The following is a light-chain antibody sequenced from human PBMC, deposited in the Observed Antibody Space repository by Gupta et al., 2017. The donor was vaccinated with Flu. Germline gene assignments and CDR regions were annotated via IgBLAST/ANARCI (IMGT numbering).Light chain of an antibody. CDR3: AAWDDSLNGRYV. J-gene: IGLJ1*01. CDR2: SSN. Sequence: QSVLTQPPSASATPGQRVTISCSGSSSNIGSNTVNWYQQLPGTAPKLLIYSSNQRPSGVPDRFSGSKSGTSASLAISGLQSEDEADYYCAAWDDSLNGRYVLGTGTKVTVL. CDR1: SSNIGSNT. V-gene: IGLV1-44*01.